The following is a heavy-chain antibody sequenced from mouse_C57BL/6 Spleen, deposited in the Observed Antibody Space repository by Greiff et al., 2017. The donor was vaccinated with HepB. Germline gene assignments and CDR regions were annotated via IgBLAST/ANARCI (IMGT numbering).Heavy chain of an antibody. CDR3: AGWCSTMITAMDY. CDR2: IYPRSGNT. V-gene: IGHV1-81*01. CDR1: GYTFTSYG. Sequence: QVQLQQSGAELARPWASVNLSCKASGYTFTSYGISWVKQRTGQGLEWIGEIYPRSGNTYYNEKFKGKATLTANKSSSTAYMELRSLTSEDSAVYFCAGWCSTMITAMDYWGQGTSVTVSS. J-gene: IGHJ4*01. D-gene: IGHD2-4*01.